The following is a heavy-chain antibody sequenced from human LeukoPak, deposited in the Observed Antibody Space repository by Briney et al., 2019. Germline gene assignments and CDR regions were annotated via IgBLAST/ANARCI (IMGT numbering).Heavy chain of an antibody. V-gene: IGHV7-4-1*02. CDR3: ARRSMVQHLDV. J-gene: IGHJ6*04. Sequence: ASVMVSCKASGYTFTNHSINWVRQAPGQGLEYMGWIDTNTGNPTYAQAFTGRIVFSLDTSVSTAYLDIRSLKAEDTAVYFCARRSMVQHLDVWGKGTTVIVSS. D-gene: IGHD3-10*01. CDR2: IDTNTGNP. CDR1: GYTFTNHS.